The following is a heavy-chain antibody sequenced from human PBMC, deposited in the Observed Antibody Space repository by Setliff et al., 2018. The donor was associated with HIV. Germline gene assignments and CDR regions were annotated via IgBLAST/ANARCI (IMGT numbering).Heavy chain of an antibody. CDR1: GGSISTRDW. CDR2: VYHTGRT. J-gene: IGHJ4*02. V-gene: IGHV4-4*02. Sequence: PSETLSLTCAVSGGSISTRDWWTWVRQPPGKGLEWIGEVYHTGRTYYNPSLNSRVTIPMDTSTNQFSLKLTSVTAADTAVYFCARHFPSISLFFGDPGPFDRWGQGALVTVSS. D-gene: IGHD3-10*01. CDR3: ARHFPSISLFFGDPGPFDR.